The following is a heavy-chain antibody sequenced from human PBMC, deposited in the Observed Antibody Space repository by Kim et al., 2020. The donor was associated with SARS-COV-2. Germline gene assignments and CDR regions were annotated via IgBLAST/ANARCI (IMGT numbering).Heavy chain of an antibody. V-gene: IGHV1-69*01. CDR3: ARDSHYYGSGSYLFDY. J-gene: IGHJ4*02. D-gene: IGHD3-10*01. Sequence: KFQGRVTITADESTSTAYMELSSLRSEDTAVYYCARDSHYYGSGSYLFDYWGQGTLVTVSS.